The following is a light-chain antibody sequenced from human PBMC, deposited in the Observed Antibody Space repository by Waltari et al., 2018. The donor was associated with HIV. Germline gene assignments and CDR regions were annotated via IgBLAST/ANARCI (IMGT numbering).Light chain of an antibody. V-gene: IGKV1-39*01. CDR3: QQHFTTPWT. CDR2: ATS. J-gene: IGKJ1*01. CDR1: QNIKKY. Sequence: DIQMTQSPSSLYASVGDRVTITCRATQNIKKYSNWYQQKPGEAPKLLIYATSSLQSVVPSKVSGNVSGTDFTLTSSSLQSEDIATYFCQQHFTTPWTFGQGTKV.